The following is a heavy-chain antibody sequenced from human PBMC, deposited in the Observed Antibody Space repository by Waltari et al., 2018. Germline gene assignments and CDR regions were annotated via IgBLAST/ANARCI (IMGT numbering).Heavy chain of an antibody. CDR2: FEPENGEK. Sequence: QVQLVQSGAEVKKPGASVKVSCKVSGYTLTELSMHWVRQAPGKGLEWMGGFEPENGEKICAQRFQGRVTMTEDKSTDTAYMELSSLRSEDTAVYYWATDPLSGYYDSSGYPHWGQGTLVTVSS. CDR3: ATDPLSGYYDSSGYPH. D-gene: IGHD3-22*01. J-gene: IGHJ4*02. V-gene: IGHV1-24*01. CDR1: GYTLTELS.